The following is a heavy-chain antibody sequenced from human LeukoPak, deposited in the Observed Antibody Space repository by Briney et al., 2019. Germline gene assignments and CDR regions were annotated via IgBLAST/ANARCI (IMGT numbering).Heavy chain of an antibody. Sequence: SETLSLTCTVSGGSISSGDYYWSWIRQPPGRGLEWIGYIYYSGSTYYNPSLKSRVTISVDTSKNQFSLKLSSVTAADTAVYYCARNRKGVTLGYWGQGTLVTVSS. D-gene: IGHD2-21*02. V-gene: IGHV4-30-4*01. CDR3: ARNRKGVTLGY. CDR1: GGSISSGDYY. J-gene: IGHJ4*02. CDR2: IYYSGST.